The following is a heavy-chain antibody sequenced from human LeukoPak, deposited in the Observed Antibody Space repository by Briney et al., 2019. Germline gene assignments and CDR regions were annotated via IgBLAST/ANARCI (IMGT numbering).Heavy chain of an antibody. CDR1: GGTFSSYA. CDR2: IIPIFGTA. CDR3: ARSFRYCSGGSCYAEPANFDY. D-gene: IGHD2-15*01. J-gene: IGHJ4*02. V-gene: IGHV1-69*13. Sequence: SVKVSCKASGGTFSSYAISWVRQAPGQGLEWMGGIIPIFGTANYAQKFQGRVTITADGSTSTAYMELSSLRSEDTAVYYCARSFRYCSGGSCYAEPANFDYWGQGTLVTVSS.